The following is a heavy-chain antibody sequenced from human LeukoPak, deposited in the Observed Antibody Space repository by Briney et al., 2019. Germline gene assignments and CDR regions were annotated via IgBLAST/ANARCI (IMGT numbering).Heavy chain of an antibody. CDR1: GFTFSSYG. CDR3: ARDRNSGSYHTHYFDY. D-gene: IGHD1-26*01. CDR2: IWYDGSNE. Sequence: GGSLRLSCAASGFTFSSYGMHWVRQAPGKGLEWVAVIWYDGSNEYYADSVKGRFTISRDNSKNTLYLQMNSLRAEDTAVYYCARDRNSGSYHTHYFDYWGQGTLVTVSS. V-gene: IGHV3-33*08. J-gene: IGHJ4*02.